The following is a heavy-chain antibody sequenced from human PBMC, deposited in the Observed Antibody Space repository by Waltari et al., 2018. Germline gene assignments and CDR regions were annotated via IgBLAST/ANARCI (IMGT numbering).Heavy chain of an antibody. CDR2: INPNSGGT. D-gene: IGHD3-10*01. CDR1: GYTFTGYY. V-gene: IGHV1-2*04. CDR3: ARHMKVASSGVFDI. Sequence: QVQLVQSGAEVKKPGASVKVSCKASGYTFTGYYMHWVRQAPGQGLEWMGWINPNSGGTNYAQKFQGWVTMTRDTSKNQFSLNLSSVTAADTAAYYCARHMKVASSGVFDIWGQGTMVTVSS. J-gene: IGHJ3*02.